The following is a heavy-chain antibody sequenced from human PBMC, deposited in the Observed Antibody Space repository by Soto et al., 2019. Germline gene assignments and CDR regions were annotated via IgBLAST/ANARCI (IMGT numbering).Heavy chain of an antibody. Sequence: CRVEDGCSRGYSWSRINKNTGKGLEWIGEINHRGSANYNPSVKSRVTISVDTSKNQFSLKLNSVTAADTAMYYCARGSRVKIPAATGRDYYFPGLDVRAHGTAVPVSS. CDR1: DGCSRGYS. D-gene: IGHD1-26*01. V-gene: IGHV4-34*01. CDR3: ARGSRVKIPAATGRDYYFPGLDV. J-gene: IGHJ6*02. CDR2: INHRGSA.